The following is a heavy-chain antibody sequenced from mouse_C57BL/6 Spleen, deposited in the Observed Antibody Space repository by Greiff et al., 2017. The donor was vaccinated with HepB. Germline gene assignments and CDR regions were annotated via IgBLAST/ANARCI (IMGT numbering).Heavy chain of an antibody. CDR2: ISSGGSYT. CDR3: ARGYEDYFDY. V-gene: IGHV5-6*02. CDR1: GFTFSSYC. D-gene: IGHD2-3*01. Sequence: EVKLMESGGDLVKPGGSLKLSCAASGFTFSSYCMSWVRQTPDKRLEWVATISSGGSYTYYPDSVKGRFTISRDNAKNTLYLQMSSLKSEDTAMYYCARGYEDYFDYWGQGTTLTVSS. J-gene: IGHJ2*01.